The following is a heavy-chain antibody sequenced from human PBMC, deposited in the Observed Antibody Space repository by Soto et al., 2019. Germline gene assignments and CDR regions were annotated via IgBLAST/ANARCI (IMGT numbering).Heavy chain of an antibody. J-gene: IGHJ4*02. Sequence: PGGSLRLSCAASGFIFSDYEMNWVRQAPGKGLEWVSFISNSDTTKYYADSVKGRFTISRDNAKNSLYLQMNSLTADDTALYYCARARRRDSSGWGTFDSWDQGTLVTVSS. CDR1: GFIFSDYE. CDR2: ISNSDTTK. V-gene: IGHV3-48*03. D-gene: IGHD6-19*01. CDR3: ARARRRDSSGWGTFDS.